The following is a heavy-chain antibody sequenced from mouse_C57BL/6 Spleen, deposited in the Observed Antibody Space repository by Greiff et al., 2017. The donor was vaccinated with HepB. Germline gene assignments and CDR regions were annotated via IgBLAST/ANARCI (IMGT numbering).Heavy chain of an antibody. CDR3: TCYYYGSSPGAY. Sequence: EVKLVESGGGLVQPGGSMKLSCAASGFTFSDAWMDWVRQSPEKGLEWVAEIRNKANNHATYYAESVKGRFTISRDDSKSSVYLQMNSLRAEDTGIYYCTCYYYGSSPGAYWGQGTLVTVSA. V-gene: IGHV6-6*01. J-gene: IGHJ3*01. CDR1: GFTFSDAW. D-gene: IGHD1-1*01. CDR2: IRNKANNHAT.